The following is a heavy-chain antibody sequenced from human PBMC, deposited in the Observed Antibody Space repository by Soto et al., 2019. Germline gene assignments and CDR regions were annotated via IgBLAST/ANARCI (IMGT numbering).Heavy chain of an antibody. CDR2: ISGSGGST. Sequence: GGSLRLSCAASGFTFSSYAMSWVRQAPGKGLEWVSAISGSGGSTYYADSVKGRFTISRDNSKNTLYLQMNSLRAEDTAVYYCAKGAEPLTMVRHPVPDNWFDPWGQGTLVTVSS. V-gene: IGHV3-23*01. J-gene: IGHJ5*02. D-gene: IGHD3-10*01. CDR1: GFTFSSYA. CDR3: AKGAEPLTMVRHPVPDNWFDP.